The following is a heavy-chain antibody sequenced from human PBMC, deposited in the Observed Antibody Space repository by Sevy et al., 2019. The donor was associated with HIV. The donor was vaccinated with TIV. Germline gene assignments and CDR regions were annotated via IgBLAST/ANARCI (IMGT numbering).Heavy chain of an antibody. D-gene: IGHD5-12*01. CDR2: IKSKTEGETT. J-gene: IGHJ6*02. V-gene: IGHV3-15*01. CDR3: ITDPEYSGYDEEAINYYYYGMDV. CDR1: GFTFTYAW. Sequence: LGGSLRLSCVASGFTFTYAWMSWVRQAPGKGLEWVGRIKSKTEGETTDYTAPVKGRFTISRDDSKNMVYLQMNSLKSEDTAVYYCITDPEYSGYDEEAINYYYYGMDVWGQGTTVTVSS.